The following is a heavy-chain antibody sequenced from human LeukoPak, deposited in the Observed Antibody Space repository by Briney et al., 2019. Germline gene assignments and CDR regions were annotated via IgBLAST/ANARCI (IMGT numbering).Heavy chain of an antibody. CDR2: INHSGST. CDR1: GGSISNSNW. D-gene: IGHD2-2*01. CDR3: ARGARYCSSTSCYGEIGWFDP. V-gene: IGHV4-4*02. J-gene: IGHJ5*02. Sequence: SETLSLTCAVSGGSISNSNWWSWVRQPPGKGLEWIGEINHSGSTNYNPSLKSRVTISVDTSKNQFSLKLSSVTAADTAVYYCARGARYCSSTSCYGEIGWFDPWGQGTLVTVSS.